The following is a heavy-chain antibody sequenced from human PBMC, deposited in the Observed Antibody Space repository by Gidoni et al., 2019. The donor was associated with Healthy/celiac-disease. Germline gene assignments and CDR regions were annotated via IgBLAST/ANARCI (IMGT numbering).Heavy chain of an antibody. V-gene: IGHV1-8*01. Sequence: QVQLVQSGAQLKKHGASVKVSCMASGYTFTSYDINWVRQATGQGLEWMGWMNTNSGNTGYAQKFQGRVTMTRNTYISTVYMELSSLRSEDTAVYYCARGDIVVVPAAPAVYYGMDVWGQGTTVTVSS. CDR1: GYTFTSYD. CDR2: MNTNSGNT. D-gene: IGHD2-2*01. J-gene: IGHJ6*02. CDR3: ARGDIVVVPAAPAVYYGMDV.